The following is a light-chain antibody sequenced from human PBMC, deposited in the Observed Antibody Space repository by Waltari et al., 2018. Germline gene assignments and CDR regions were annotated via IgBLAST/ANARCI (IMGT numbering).Light chain of an antibody. Sequence: DIVMTQSPDSLAVSLGERATINCKSSQSVLYSSNNMNYLAWYQKKPGQPPKLLIYWASTRESGVPDRFSGSGSGKDFTLTISSLQAEDVAVYYCQQYYSTPYTFGQGTKLEIK. CDR2: WAS. J-gene: IGKJ2*01. CDR1: QSVLYSSNNMNY. CDR3: QQYYSTPYT. V-gene: IGKV4-1*01.